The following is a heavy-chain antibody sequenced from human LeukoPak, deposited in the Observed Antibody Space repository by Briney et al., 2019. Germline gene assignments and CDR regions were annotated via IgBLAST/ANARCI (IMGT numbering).Heavy chain of an antibody. CDR1: GFSFSNAW. D-gene: IGHD1-14*01. CDR2: IQRKIDGGTT. J-gene: IGHJ4*03. CDR3: TPTGGNNFDY. Sequence: GGSLRLSCVASGFSFSNAWMNWVRQAPGKGLEWVGRIQRKIDGGTTDYAAPVKGRFTISRDDSKNTVHLQMNSLKTEDTAVYYCTPTGGNNFDYWGQGTTVTVSS. V-gene: IGHV3-15*07.